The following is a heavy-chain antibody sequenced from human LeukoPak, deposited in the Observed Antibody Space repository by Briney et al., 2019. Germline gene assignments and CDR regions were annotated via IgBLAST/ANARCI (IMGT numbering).Heavy chain of an antibody. CDR3: ARDRDYGDYFNWFDP. D-gene: IGHD4-17*01. V-gene: IGHV4-4*07. CDR2: IYTSGST. CDR1: GGSISSYY. J-gene: IGHJ5*02. Sequence: SETLSLTCTVSGGSISSYYWSWIRQPAGKGLEWIGRIYTSGSTNYNPSLKSRVTMSVDTSKNQFSLKLSSVTAADTAVYYCARDRDYGDYFNWFDPWGQGTLVTVSS.